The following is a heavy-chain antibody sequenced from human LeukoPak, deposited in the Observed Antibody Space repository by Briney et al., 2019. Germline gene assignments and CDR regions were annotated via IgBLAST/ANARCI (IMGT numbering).Heavy chain of an antibody. J-gene: IGHJ4*02. Sequence: ASVKASCKASGYTFTSYGISWVRQAPGQGLEWMGWISAYNGNTNYAQKLQGRVTMTTDTSTSTAYMELRSLRSDDTAVYYCARLTSVGATGYFDYWGQGTLVTVSS. CDR2: ISAYNGNT. V-gene: IGHV1-18*01. CDR3: ARLTSVGATGYFDY. D-gene: IGHD1-26*01. CDR1: GYTFTSYG.